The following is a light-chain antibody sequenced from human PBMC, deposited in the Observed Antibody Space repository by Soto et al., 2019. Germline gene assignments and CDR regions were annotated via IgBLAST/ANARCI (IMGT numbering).Light chain of an antibody. CDR2: NDD. V-gene: IGLV1-44*01. Sequence: QLVLTQPPSASGAPGQRVTISCSGSSSSIGGNTVNWYQQLPGTAPKLLIYNDDERPSGVPDRFSGSKSGTSSSLAISGLQSEDEADYYCASWDDSLNVVVFGGGTKLTVL. J-gene: IGLJ2*01. CDR3: ASWDDSLNVVV. CDR1: SSSIGGNT.